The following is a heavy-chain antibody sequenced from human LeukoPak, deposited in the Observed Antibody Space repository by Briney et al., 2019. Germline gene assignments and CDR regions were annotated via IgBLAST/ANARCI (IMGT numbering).Heavy chain of an antibody. D-gene: IGHD3-9*01. J-gene: IGHJ4*02. CDR3: VIRFCLVIAYFDY. V-gene: IGHV3-64D*06. Sequence: GGSLRLSCSASGFTFSSYAMHWVRQAPGKGLEYVSAISSNGGSTYYADSVKGRFTISRDNSKNTLYLQMSSLRAEDTAVYYCVIRFCLVIAYFDYWGQGTLVTVSS. CDR1: GFTFSSYA. CDR2: ISSNGGST.